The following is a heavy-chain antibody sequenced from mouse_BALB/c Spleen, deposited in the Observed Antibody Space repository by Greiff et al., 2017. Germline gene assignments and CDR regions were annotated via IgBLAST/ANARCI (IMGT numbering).Heavy chain of an antibody. Sequence: QVQLKQSAAELARPGASVKMSCKASGYTFTSYTMHWVKQRPGQGLEWIGYINPSSGYTEYNQKFKDKTTLTADKSSSTAYMQLSSLTSEDSAVYYCARSYYGSSFDYWGQGTTLTVSS. CDR2: INPSSGYT. CDR3: ARSYYGSSFDY. CDR1: GYTFTSYT. V-gene: IGHV1-4*02. J-gene: IGHJ2*01. D-gene: IGHD1-1*01.